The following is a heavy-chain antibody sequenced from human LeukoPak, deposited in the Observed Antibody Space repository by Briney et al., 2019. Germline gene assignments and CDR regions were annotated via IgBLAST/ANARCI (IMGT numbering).Heavy chain of an antibody. CDR1: GFTFSDYY. CDR2: ISSSGTTI. J-gene: IGHJ6*02. Sequence: GGSLRLSCAASGFTFSDYYMSWIRQAPGKGLEWLSYISSSGTTIYYADSVKARFTISRDNAKNSLYLQMSSLTAEDTAIYYCARDPIGNDYGMDVWGQGTTVSVS. CDR3: ARDPIGNDYGMDV. D-gene: IGHD1-1*01. V-gene: IGHV3-11*01.